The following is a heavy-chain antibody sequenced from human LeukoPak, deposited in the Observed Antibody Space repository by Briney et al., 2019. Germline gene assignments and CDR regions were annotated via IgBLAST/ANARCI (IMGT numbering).Heavy chain of an antibody. CDR1: GITLSNYG. CDR3: AKRGVVIRVILVGFHKEAYYFDS. J-gene: IGHJ4*02. V-gene: IGHV3-23*01. D-gene: IGHD3-10*01. CDR2: ISDSGGTT. Sequence: GGSLRLSCAVSGITLSNYGMSWVRQAPGKGLEWVAGISDSGGTTSYADSVKGRFTISRDNPKNTLYLQMNSLRAEDTAVYFCAKRGVVIRVILVGFHKEAYYFDSWGQGALATVSS.